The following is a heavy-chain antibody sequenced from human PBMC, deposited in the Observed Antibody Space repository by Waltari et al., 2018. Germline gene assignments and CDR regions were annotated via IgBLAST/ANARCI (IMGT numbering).Heavy chain of an antibody. CDR2: IIPIFGTA. J-gene: IGHJ6*02. V-gene: IGHV1-69*01. CDR3: ARGAFPYRRGTYYYYYGMDV. D-gene: IGHD5-18*01. Sequence: QVQLVQSGAEVKKPGSSVKVSCKASGGTFSSYAISWVRQAPGQGLEWMGGIIPIFGTANYAQKFQGRVTITADESTSTAYMELSSLRSEDTAVYYCARGAFPYRRGTYYYYYGMDVWGQGTTVTVSS. CDR1: GGTFSSYA.